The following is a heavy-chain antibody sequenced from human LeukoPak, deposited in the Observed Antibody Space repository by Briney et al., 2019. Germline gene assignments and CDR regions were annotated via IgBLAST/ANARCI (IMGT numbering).Heavy chain of an antibody. CDR3: ARVLGGFSYFEY. J-gene: IGHJ4*02. CDR1: GYTFTVYY. D-gene: IGHD5-12*01. Sequence: GASVKVSCKASGYTFTVYYMHWVRQAPGQGLEWMEWINPNSGGTNYAQKFQGRVTMTRDTSISSAYMELSRLRSDDTALYYCARVLGGFSYFEYWGQGTLVTVSS. CDR2: INPNSGGT. V-gene: IGHV1-2*02.